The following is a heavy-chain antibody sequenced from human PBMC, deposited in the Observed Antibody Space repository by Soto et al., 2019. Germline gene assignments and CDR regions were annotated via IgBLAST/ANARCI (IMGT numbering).Heavy chain of an antibody. D-gene: IGHD3-22*01. CDR2: IYPGDSDT. V-gene: IGHV5-51*01. J-gene: IGHJ3*02. Sequence: GESLKISCKGSGYSFTSYWIGWVRQMPGKGLEWMGIIYPGDSDTRYSPSFQGQVTISADKSISTAYLQWSSLKASDTAMYYCARAYDSSGYIDAFDIWGQGXMVTV. CDR1: GYSFTSYW. CDR3: ARAYDSSGYIDAFDI.